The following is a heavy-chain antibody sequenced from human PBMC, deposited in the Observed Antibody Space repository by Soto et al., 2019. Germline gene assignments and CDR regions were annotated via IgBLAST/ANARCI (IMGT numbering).Heavy chain of an antibody. CDR2: INHSGST. V-gene: IGHV4-34*01. J-gene: IGHJ5*02. Sequence: SETLSLTCAVYGGSFSGYYWSWIRQPPGKGLEWIGEINHSGSTNYNPSLKSRVTISVDTSKNQFSLKLSSVTAADTAVYYCARGLKGELRFLEWLLIAWFDPWGQGTLVTVSS. D-gene: IGHD3-3*01. CDR1: GGSFSGYY. CDR3: ARGLKGELRFLEWLLIAWFDP.